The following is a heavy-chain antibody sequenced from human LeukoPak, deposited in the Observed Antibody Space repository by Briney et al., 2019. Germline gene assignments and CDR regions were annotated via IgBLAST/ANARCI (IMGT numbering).Heavy chain of an antibody. CDR3: ATATTPAAGTTGYYYGMDV. Sequence: PGGSLRLSCAASGFTFSSYAMSWVRQAPGKGLEWVSAISGSGGSTYYADSVKGRFTISRDNSKNTLYLQMNSLRAEDTAVYYCATATTPAAGTTGYYYGMDVWGQGTTVTVSS. CDR2: ISGSGGST. J-gene: IGHJ6*02. CDR1: GFTFSSYA. V-gene: IGHV3-23*01. D-gene: IGHD6-13*01.